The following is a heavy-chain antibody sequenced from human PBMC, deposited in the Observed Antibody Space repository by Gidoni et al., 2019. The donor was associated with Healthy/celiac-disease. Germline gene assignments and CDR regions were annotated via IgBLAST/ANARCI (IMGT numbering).Heavy chain of an antibody. CDR3: ARDLEWLGTPDDAFDI. V-gene: IGHV1-69*01. D-gene: IGHD3-3*01. J-gene: IGHJ3*02. Sequence: QVQLVQSGAEVTKPGSSVKVSCKASGGTFSSYAISWVRQAPGQGLEWMGGIIPIFGTANYAQKFQGRVTITADESTSTAYMELSSLRSEDTAVYYCARDLEWLGTPDDAFDIWGQGTMVTVSS. CDR2: IIPIFGTA. CDR1: GGTFSSYA.